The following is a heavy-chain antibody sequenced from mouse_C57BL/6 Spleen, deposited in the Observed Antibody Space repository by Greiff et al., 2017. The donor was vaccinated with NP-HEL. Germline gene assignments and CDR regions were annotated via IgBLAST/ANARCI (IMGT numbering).Heavy chain of an antibody. CDR3: TRGRNWDAFDY. V-gene: IGHV1-15*01. Sequence: QVQLQPSGAELVRPGASVTLSCKASGYTFTDYEMPWVKQTPVHGLEWIGAIDPETGCTAYNQKFKGKAILTADKSSSTAYRELRGLTSEDSAVYYCTRGRNWDAFDYWGQGTTLTVSS. CDR2: IDPETGCT. D-gene: IGHD4-1*01. CDR1: GYTFTDYE. J-gene: IGHJ2*01.